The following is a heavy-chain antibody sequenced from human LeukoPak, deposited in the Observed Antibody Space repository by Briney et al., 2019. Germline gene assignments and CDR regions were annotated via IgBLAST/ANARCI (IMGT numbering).Heavy chain of an antibody. CDR2: ITNGRINT. J-gene: IGHJ2*01. CDR3: ARERGNWNDGLDF. V-gene: IGHV3-21*01. CDR1: GFTFSDYK. Sequence: GGSLRLSCAASGFTFSDYKMNWVRQAPGRGLEYVSSITNGRINTYYADSVRGRFTTSRDNAKSSLFLQMNSLRAEDTAVYFCARERGNWNDGLDFWGRGTLVTVSS. D-gene: IGHD1-1*01.